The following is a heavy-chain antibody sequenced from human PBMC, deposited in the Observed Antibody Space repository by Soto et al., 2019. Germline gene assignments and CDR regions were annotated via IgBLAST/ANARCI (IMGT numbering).Heavy chain of an antibody. D-gene: IGHD6-6*01. J-gene: IGHJ4*02. CDR2: INHSGST. Sequence: SETLSLTCAVYGGSFSGYYWSWIRQPPGKGLEWIGEINHSGSTNYNPSLKSRVTISVDTSKNQFSLKLSSVTAADTAVYYCARARPRRVLGSIRSSMGIIDYWGQGTLVTVSS. CDR1: GGSFSGYY. V-gene: IGHV4-34*01. CDR3: ARARPRRVLGSIRSSMGIIDY.